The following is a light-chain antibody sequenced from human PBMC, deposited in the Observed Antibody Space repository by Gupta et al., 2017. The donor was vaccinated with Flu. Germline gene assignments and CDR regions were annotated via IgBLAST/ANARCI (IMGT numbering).Light chain of an antibody. Sequence: DIQMTQSPSSLSASVGDRVTITCQANQDIKNYLNWYQQKPGKAPKLLIYDASNLETGVPSRFSGSGSGTDFTFTISSLQPEDIATYYCQQYYTLPRTFGGGTGVEIK. CDR2: DAS. CDR3: QQYYTLPRT. V-gene: IGKV1-33*01. CDR1: QDIKNY. J-gene: IGKJ4*01.